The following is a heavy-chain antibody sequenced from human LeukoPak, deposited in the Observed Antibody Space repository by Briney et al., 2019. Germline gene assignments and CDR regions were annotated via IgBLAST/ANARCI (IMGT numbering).Heavy chain of an antibody. Sequence: GGSLRLSCAASGFTFSDYYMSWIRQAPGKGLEWVSYISSSGSTTYYADSVKGRFTISRDNARNSLYLQMNSLRAEDTAVYYCARESYYDSSGYYYDYWGQGTLVTVSS. J-gene: IGHJ4*02. CDR2: ISSSGSTT. V-gene: IGHV3-11*01. CDR1: GFTFSDYY. CDR3: ARESYYDSSGYYYDY. D-gene: IGHD3-22*01.